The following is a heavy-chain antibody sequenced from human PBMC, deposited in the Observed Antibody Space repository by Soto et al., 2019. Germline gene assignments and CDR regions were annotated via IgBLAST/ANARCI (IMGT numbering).Heavy chain of an antibody. Sequence: ASVNVSFNASGYTFTSDAIHWVRQAPGQRLEWMGWINAGNGNTKYSQKFQGRVTITRDTSANTAYLELSSLRSEATAVYYCAGGAYYDFWRAFYKGAADDIWGQGTMV. CDR1: GYTFTSDA. D-gene: IGHD3-3*01. J-gene: IGHJ3*02. CDR2: INAGNGNT. CDR3: AGGAYYDFWRAFYKGAADDI. V-gene: IGHV1-3*01.